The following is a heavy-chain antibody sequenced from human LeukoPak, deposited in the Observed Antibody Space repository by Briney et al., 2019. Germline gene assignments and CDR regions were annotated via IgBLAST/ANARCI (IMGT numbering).Heavy chain of an antibody. J-gene: IGHJ6*03. CDR1: GGTFSSYA. Sequence: GASVKVSCKASGGTFSSYAISWVRQAPGQGLEWMGGIIPIFGTANYAQKFQGRVTITADESTSTAYVELSSLRSEDTAVYYCARDGGSGYSLHYYYYMDVWGKGTTVTVSS. CDR2: IIPIFGTA. D-gene: IGHD3-22*01. CDR3: ARDGGSGYSLHYYYYMDV. V-gene: IGHV1-69*13.